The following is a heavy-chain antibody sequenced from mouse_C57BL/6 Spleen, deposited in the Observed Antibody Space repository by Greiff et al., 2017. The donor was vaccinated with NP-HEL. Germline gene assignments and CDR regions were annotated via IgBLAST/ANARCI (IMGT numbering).Heavy chain of an antibody. CDR3: SSTAQATFAY. CDR1: GYSFTDYN. J-gene: IGHJ3*01. D-gene: IGHD3-2*02. Sequence: VQLKQSGPELVKPGASVKISCKASGYSFTDYNMNWVKQSNGKSLEWIGVINPNYGTTSYNQKFKGKATLTVDKSSSTAYMQLNSLTSEDSAVYYCSSTAQATFAYWGQGTLVTVSA. V-gene: IGHV1-39*01. CDR2: INPNYGTT.